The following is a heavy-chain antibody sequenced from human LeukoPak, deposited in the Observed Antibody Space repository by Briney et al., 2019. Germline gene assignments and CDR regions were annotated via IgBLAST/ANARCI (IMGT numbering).Heavy chain of an antibody. Sequence: SETLSLTCTVSGGSISSYYWSWIRQPPGKGLEWIGYIYYSGSTNYNPSLKSRVTISVDTSKNQFSLKLSSVTAADTAVYYCARVPHDYGGNSYYCYYMDVWGKGTTVTVSS. CDR2: IYYSGST. V-gene: IGHV4-59*01. J-gene: IGHJ6*03. CDR3: ARVPHDYGGNSYYCYYMDV. D-gene: IGHD4-23*01. CDR1: GGSISSYY.